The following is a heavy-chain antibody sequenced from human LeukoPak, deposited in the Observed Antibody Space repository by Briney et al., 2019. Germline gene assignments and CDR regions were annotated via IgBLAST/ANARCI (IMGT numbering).Heavy chain of an antibody. Sequence: RSGGSLRLSCVASGFTSDDYGMSWVRQAPGKGLEWVSGINWNGASTHYADSVKGRFTISRDNAKSSLYLQMNSLRAEDTAVYYCARVGGYSGYDLDYWGQGTLVTVSS. J-gene: IGHJ4*02. V-gene: IGHV3-20*04. CDR2: INWNGAST. D-gene: IGHD5-12*01. CDR3: ARVGGYSGYDLDY. CDR1: GFTSDDYG.